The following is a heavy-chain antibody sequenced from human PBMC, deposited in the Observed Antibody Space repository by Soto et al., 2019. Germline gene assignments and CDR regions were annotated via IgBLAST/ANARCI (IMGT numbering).Heavy chain of an antibody. Sequence: PGGSLRLSCAASGFTFSSYGMHWVRQAPGKGLEWVAVIWYDGSNKYYADSVKGRFTISRDNSKNTLYLQMNSLRAEDTAVYYCALFSLGYSYGKEGFDYWGQGTLVTVSS. CDR3: ALFSLGYSYGKEGFDY. CDR1: GFTFSSYG. V-gene: IGHV3-33*01. J-gene: IGHJ4*02. D-gene: IGHD5-18*01. CDR2: IWYDGSNK.